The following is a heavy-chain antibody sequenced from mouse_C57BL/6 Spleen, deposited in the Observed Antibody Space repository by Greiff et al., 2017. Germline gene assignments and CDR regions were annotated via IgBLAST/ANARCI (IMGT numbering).Heavy chain of an antibody. V-gene: IGHV1-81*01. CDR2: IYPRSGNT. J-gene: IGHJ1*03. CDR3: ERPGGKDFDD. Sequence: VQLQQSGAELARPGASVKLSCKASGYTFTSYGISWVKQRPGQGLEWIGEIYPRSGNTYYNENFKGKATLTADKSSSTAYMELRSLTSENSAVYICERPGGKDFDDWGTGTTVTVSS. CDR1: GYTFTSYG.